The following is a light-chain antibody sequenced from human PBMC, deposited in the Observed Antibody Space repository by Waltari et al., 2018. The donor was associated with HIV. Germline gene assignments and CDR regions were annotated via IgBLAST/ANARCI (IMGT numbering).Light chain of an antibody. J-gene: IGLJ3*02. CDR3: AAWDDNFNVV. V-gene: IGLV1-44*01. CDR1: TSNIGTNT. CDR2: DDK. Sequence: QSVLTQPPSASGTPGQGVIISCSGSTSNIGTNTVNWYPQLPGTAPKLLIFDDKHRPSGVPDRFSGSRSDTSASLAISGLQSEDEAHYYCAAWDDNFNVVFGGGTKLTVL.